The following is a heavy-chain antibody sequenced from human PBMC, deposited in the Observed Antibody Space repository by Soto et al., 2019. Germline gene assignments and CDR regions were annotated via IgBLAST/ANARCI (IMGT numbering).Heavy chain of an antibody. D-gene: IGHD6-13*01. CDR3: AREGGDSTTWYIDY. V-gene: IGHV6-1*01. CDR2: TYYRSKWNN. Sequence: PSQPLSLTFARSVGSVSSNSAAWSWARQSPSRGLEWLGRTYYRSKWNNDYAVSVKRRITINPDTSKNPFPLQLHYVTPEDTAVYYCAREGGDSTTWYIDYWCEGTLGTV. CDR1: VGSVSSNSAA. J-gene: IGHJ4*02.